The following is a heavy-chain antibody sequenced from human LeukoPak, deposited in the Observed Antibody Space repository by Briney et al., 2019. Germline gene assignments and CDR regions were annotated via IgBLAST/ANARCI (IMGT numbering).Heavy chain of an antibody. Sequence: GGSLRLSCAASGFTFSRNWMHWVRQAPGKGLVWVLRINSDGSSTRYADSAKGRFTISRDNAKNTLYLQMNSRGAEDTAVYFCTGESYNGGNFDYWGQGTLVTVSS. CDR3: TGESYNGGNFDY. V-gene: IGHV3-74*01. J-gene: IGHJ4*02. CDR1: GFTFSRNW. D-gene: IGHD4-23*01. CDR2: INSDGSST.